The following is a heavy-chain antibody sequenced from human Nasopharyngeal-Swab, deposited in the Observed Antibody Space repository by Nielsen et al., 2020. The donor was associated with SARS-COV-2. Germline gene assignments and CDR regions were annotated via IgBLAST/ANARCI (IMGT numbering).Heavy chain of an antibody. D-gene: IGHD3-3*01. CDR2: IYYSGST. CDR3: AREGFSITIFGVVIRWFDP. V-gene: IGHV4-30-4*01. CDR1: GGSISSGDYY. J-gene: IGHJ5*02. Sequence: LRLSCTVSGGSISSGDYYWSWIRQPPGKGLEWIGYIYYSGSTYYNPSLKSRVTISVDTSKHQFSLKLSSVTAADTAVYYCAREGFSITIFGVVIRWFDPWGQGTLVTVSS.